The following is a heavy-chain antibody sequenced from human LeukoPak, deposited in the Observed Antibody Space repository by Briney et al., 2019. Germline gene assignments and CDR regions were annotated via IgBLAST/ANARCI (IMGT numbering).Heavy chain of an antibody. CDR1: GFTFSSYA. J-gene: IGHJ4*02. V-gene: IGHV3-23*01. D-gene: IGHD4-17*01. Sequence: GGSLRLSCAASGFTFSSYAMSWVRQAPGKGLEWVSFISDSGGTTYYADSVKGRFTISRDNSKNTLYLQMNSLRAEDTAVFYCVKDPDADYGDYIWGQGTLVTVSS. CDR3: VKDPDADYGDYI. CDR2: ISDSGGTT.